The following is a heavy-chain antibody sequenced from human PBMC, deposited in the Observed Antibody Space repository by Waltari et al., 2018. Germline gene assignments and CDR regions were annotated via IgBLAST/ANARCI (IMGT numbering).Heavy chain of an antibody. CDR2: SNPNSGGR. J-gene: IGHJ5*02. CDR3: ARGGIAAGGGWFDP. D-gene: IGHD6-25*01. CDR1: GYTFTGYY. Sequence: VQLVQSGAAAKKPGASVKVSCKASGYTFTGYYMHWVRPAPGQGLEWMGGSNPNSGGRNDAQKFQGRVTRTRDTSISTAYMELSRLRSDDTAVYYCARGGIAAGGGWFDPWGQGTLVTVSS. V-gene: IGHV1-2*02.